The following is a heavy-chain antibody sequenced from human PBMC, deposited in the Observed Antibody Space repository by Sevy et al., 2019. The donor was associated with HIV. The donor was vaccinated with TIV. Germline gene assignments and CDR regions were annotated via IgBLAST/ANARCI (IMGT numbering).Heavy chain of an antibody. J-gene: IGHJ4*02. CDR2: ISYDGSNK. Sequence: GGSLRLSCAASGFTFSSYAMHWVRQAPGKGLEWVAVISYDGSNKYYADSVKGRFTISRDNSKNTLYLQMNSLRAEDTAVYYRARGGYYDSNFDYWGQGTLVTVSS. CDR3: ARGGYYDSNFDY. V-gene: IGHV3-30-3*01. D-gene: IGHD3-22*01. CDR1: GFTFSSYA.